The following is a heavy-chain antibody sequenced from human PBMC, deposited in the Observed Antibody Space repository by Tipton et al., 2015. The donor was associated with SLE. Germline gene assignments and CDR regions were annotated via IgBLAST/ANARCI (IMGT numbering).Heavy chain of an antibody. J-gene: IGHJ4*02. CDR2: VYYIGSP. Sequence: TLSLTCTVSGGSISDRSYYWDWIRQSPGKGLEWIGTVYYIGSPYYNLSLKSRVAISVDTSNNQFSLKLNSVTAADTAVYYCARHPVSVSHCGHESLDYWGRGTLVPVSS. CDR3: ARHPVSVSHCGHESLDY. D-gene: IGHD2-21*01. V-gene: IGHV4-39*01. CDR1: GGSISDRSYY.